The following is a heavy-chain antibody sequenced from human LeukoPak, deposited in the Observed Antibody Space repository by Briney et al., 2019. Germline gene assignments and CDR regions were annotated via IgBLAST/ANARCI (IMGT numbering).Heavy chain of an antibody. V-gene: IGHV3-23*01. CDR3: AKVNPPILSPIDYFDY. CDR2: ISDNGGRT. CDR1: GITLSNYG. Sequence: PGGSLRLSCAVSGITLSNYGMSWVRQAPGKGLEWVAGISDNGGRTNYADSVKGRFTISRDNSKNTLYLQMNSLRAEDTAVYYCAKVNPPILSPIDYFDYWGQGTLVTVSS. D-gene: IGHD3-3*01. J-gene: IGHJ4*02.